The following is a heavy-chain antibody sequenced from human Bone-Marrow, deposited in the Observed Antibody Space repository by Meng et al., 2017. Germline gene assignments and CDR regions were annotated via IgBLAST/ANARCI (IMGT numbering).Heavy chain of an antibody. CDR2: IYDSGNT. D-gene: IGHD3-3*01. V-gene: IGHV4-59*01. J-gene: IGHJ6*02. Sequence: SETLSLTCTVSGGFINGYFWNWIRQPPGKALEWIGYIYDSGNTNYSPSLKSRATISLDASKNQFSLKLSSVTTADTAVYYCARDTWIGVGQKYFYGLDVWGQGTTVTVSS. CDR3: ARDTWIGVGQKYFYGLDV. CDR1: GGFINGYF.